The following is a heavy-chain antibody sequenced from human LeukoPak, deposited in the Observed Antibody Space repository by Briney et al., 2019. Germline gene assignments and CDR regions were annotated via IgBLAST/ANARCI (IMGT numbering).Heavy chain of an antibody. V-gene: IGHV4-4*07. CDR3: ARASNYYYYMDV. J-gene: IGHJ6*03. CDR2: IYTGGST. Sequence: WICLIYTGGSTNYNPSLKSRVIMSVDTSKNQFSLKLSSVTAADTAVYYCARASNYYYYMDVWGKGTTVTVSS.